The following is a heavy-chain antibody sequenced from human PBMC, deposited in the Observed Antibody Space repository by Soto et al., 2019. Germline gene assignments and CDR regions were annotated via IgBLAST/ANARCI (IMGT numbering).Heavy chain of an antibody. J-gene: IGHJ5*02. CDR1: GYTFTSYD. Sequence: QVQLVQSGAEVKKPGASVKVSCKASGYTFTSYDINWVRQATGQGLEWMGWMNPNSGNTGYAQKFQGRVTMTRNTSISTAYMELSSLRSEGTAVYYCARGRRITIFGVVIIRDWFDPWGQGTLVTVSS. V-gene: IGHV1-8*01. CDR2: MNPNSGNT. D-gene: IGHD3-3*01. CDR3: ARGRRITIFGVVIIRDWFDP.